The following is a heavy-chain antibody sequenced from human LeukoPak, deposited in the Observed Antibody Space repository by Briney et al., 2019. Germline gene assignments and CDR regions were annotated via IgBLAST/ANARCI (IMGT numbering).Heavy chain of an antibody. D-gene: IGHD5-18*01. Sequence: SETLSLTCTVSGGSISSYYWNWIRQPPGKGLEWIGYIYYSGSTNHNPSLKSRVTISVDTSKNQFSLKLSSVTAADTAVYYCARLNVDTTMAHDYRGQGTLVTVSS. CDR1: GGSISSYY. CDR2: IYYSGST. CDR3: ARLNVDTTMAHDY. J-gene: IGHJ4*02. V-gene: IGHV4-59*01.